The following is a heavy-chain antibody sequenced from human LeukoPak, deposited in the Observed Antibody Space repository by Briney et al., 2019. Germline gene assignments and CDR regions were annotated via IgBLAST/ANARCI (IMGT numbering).Heavy chain of an antibody. D-gene: IGHD2-2*01. Sequence: GASVKVSCKASGYTFTGYYIWWVRQAPGQGLEWMGWINPNSGGTKYAQKFQGRVTVTRDTSISTAYMELTRLRSDDTAVYYCAKGSLNLVPAAIRGTEYFQHWGQGTLVTVSS. CDR1: GYTFTGYY. V-gene: IGHV1-2*02. J-gene: IGHJ1*01. CDR2: INPNSGGT. CDR3: AKGSLNLVPAAIRGTEYFQH.